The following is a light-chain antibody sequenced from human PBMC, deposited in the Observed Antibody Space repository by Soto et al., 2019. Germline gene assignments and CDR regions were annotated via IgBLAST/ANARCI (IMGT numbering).Light chain of an antibody. Sequence: EIVMAQSPASLSVSTGERVTLSCRASQSVRSELAWYQQKSGQPPRLLIYGASTRATGIPARFSGSGSGTDFTLTISSLQSEDFAVYYCQRYGSSPWTFGQGTKVDI. CDR2: GAS. J-gene: IGKJ1*01. CDR3: QRYGSSPWT. V-gene: IGKV3-15*01. CDR1: QSVRSE.